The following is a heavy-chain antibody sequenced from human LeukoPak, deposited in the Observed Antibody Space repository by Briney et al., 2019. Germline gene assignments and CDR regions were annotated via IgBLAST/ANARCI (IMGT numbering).Heavy chain of an antibody. CDR3: ARVSLGNYGSGSYYPHMDV. Sequence: SETLSLTCAVSGGSISSSNWWSWVRRPPGKGLEWIGEIYHSGSTNYNPSLKSRVTISVDKSKNQFSLKLSSVTAADTAVYYCARVSLGNYGSGSYYPHMDVWGKGTTVTVSS. D-gene: IGHD3-10*01. V-gene: IGHV4-4*02. CDR1: GGSISSSNW. J-gene: IGHJ6*03. CDR2: IYHSGST.